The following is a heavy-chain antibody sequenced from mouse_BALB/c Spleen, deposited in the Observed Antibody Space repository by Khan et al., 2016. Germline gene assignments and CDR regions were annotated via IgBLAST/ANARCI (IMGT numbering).Heavy chain of an antibody. D-gene: IGHD2-2*01. Sequence: QVQLKESGPGLVAPSQSLSITCTVSGFSIIAYGVNWVRQPPGKGLEWLGMIWGDGSTDYNSALKSRLNITKDNSKIQVFLKMNSLQTDDTAKYYCARDGWGYYAMDYWGQGTSVTVSS. CDR2: IWGDGST. J-gene: IGHJ4*01. V-gene: IGHV2-6-7*01. CDR3: ARDGWGYYAMDY. CDR1: GFSIIAYG.